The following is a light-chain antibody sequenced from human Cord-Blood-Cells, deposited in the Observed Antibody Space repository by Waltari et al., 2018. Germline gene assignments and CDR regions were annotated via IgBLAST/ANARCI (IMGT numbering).Light chain of an antibody. Sequence: EIVLTQSPATLSLSPGERATLSCSASQSVISYFACYQQKPGQAPRLLIYDASNSATGIPARFSGSGSETDFTLTISSLEPEDFAVYYCQQRSNWLTFGGGTKVEIK. J-gene: IGKJ4*01. CDR1: QSVISY. V-gene: IGKV3-11*01. CDR2: DAS. CDR3: QQRSNWLT.